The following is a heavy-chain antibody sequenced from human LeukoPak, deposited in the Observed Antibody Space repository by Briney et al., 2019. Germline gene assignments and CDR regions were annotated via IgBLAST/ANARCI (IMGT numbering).Heavy chain of an antibody. J-gene: IGHJ4*02. Sequence: GGSLRISCAASGFTFSSYAQTWVRQAPGEGLEWISAISGSGESSYYGDSVRGRFTISRDNSKNTLYIQMNSVRAEDTAVYYCAKCRSLAVDANNYWGQGTLVTVSS. CDR3: AKCRSLAVDANNY. CDR1: GFTFSSYA. CDR2: ISGSGESS. V-gene: IGHV3-23*01. D-gene: IGHD6-19*01.